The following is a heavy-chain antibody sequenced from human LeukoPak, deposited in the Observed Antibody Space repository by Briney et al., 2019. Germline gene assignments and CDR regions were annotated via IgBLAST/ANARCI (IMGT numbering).Heavy chain of an antibody. CDR2: ISSSGSTI. CDR3: ARGRSYYGSGSYYRN. Sequence: PGGSLRLSCAASGFTFSSYEMNWVRQAPGKGLEWFSYISSSGSTIYYADSVKGRFTISRDNAKNSLYLQMNSLRAEDTAVYYCARGRSYYGSGSYYRNWGQGTLVTVSS. J-gene: IGHJ4*02. CDR1: GFTFSSYE. D-gene: IGHD3-10*01. V-gene: IGHV3-48*03.